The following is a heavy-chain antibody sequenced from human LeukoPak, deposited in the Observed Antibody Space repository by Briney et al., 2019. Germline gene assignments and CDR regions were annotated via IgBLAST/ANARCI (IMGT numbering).Heavy chain of an antibody. D-gene: IGHD2-2*01. V-gene: IGHV3-30*02. J-gene: IGHJ6*02. CDR2: IRYDGSNK. CDR1: GFTFSSYG. Sequence: GGSLRLSCAASGFTFSSYGMHWVRQAPGKGLEWVAFIRYDGSNKYYADSVKGRFTISRDNSKNTLYLQMNSLRAEDTAVYYCAKDPGGDCSSTSCYASYYYGMDGWGQGTTVTVSS. CDR3: AKDPGGDCSSTSCYASYYYGMDG.